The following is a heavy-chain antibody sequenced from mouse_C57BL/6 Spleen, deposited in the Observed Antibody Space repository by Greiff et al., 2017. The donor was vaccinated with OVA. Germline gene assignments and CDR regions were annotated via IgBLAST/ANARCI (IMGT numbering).Heavy chain of an antibody. V-gene: IGHV1-80*01. CDR2: IYPGDGDT. CDR3: ARGGGSSYDYAMDY. Sequence: QVQLQQSGAELVKPGASVKISCKASGYAFSSYWMNWVKQRPGKGLEWIGQIYPGDGDTNYNGKFKGKATLAADKSSSTAYMQLSSLTSEDAAVYFSARGGGSSYDYAMDYWGQGTSVTVSS. J-gene: IGHJ4*01. D-gene: IGHD1-1*01. CDR1: GYAFSSYW.